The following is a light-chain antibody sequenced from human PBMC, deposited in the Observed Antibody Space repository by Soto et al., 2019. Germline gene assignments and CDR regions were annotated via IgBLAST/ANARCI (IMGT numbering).Light chain of an antibody. Sequence: QPVLTQPASVSGSPGQSITISCTGTSSDVGGYNYVSWYQQHPGKAPKVMIYDVSNRPSGVSNRFSGSKSGNTASLTISGLQAEDEADYYCNSYTSSSTLPYVFGSGTKLTVL. J-gene: IGLJ1*01. CDR2: DVS. CDR3: NSYTSSSTLPYV. V-gene: IGLV2-14*01. CDR1: SSDVGGYNY.